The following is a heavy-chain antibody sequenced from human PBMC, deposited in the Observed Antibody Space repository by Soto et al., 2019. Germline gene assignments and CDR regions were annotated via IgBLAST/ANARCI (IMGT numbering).Heavy chain of an antibody. Sequence: PGGSLRLSCAASGFTFSSYAMSWVRQAPGKGLEWVSAISGSGGSTYYADSVKGRFTISRDNSKNTLYLQMNSLRAEDTAVYYCAKTPGYYDSSGYYSPHFDYWGQGTLVTVSS. D-gene: IGHD3-22*01. J-gene: IGHJ4*02. V-gene: IGHV3-23*01. CDR1: GFTFSSYA. CDR3: AKTPGYYDSSGYYSPHFDY. CDR2: ISGSGGST.